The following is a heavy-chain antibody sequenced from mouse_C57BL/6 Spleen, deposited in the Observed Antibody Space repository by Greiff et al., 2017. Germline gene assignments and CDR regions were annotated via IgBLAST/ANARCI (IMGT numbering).Heavy chain of an antibody. CDR1: GYTFTSYW. V-gene: IGHV1-64*01. D-gene: IGHD1-1*01. CDR2: IHPNSGST. Sequence: VQLQQPGAELVKPGASVKLSCKASGYTFTSYWMHWVKQRPGQGLEWIGMIHPNSGSTNYNEKFKSKATLTVDKSSSTAYMQLSRLTSEDSAVYYCARTENYGSSYWYFDVWGTGTTVTVAS. CDR3: ARTENYGSSYWYFDV. J-gene: IGHJ1*03.